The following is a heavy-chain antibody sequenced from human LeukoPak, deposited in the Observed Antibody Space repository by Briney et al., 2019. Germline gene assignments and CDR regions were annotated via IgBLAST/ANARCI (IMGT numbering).Heavy chain of an antibody. V-gene: IGHV3-23*01. J-gene: IGHJ3*02. CDR2: ISGSGGST. D-gene: IGHD1-26*01. CDR3: AKVREEWELRRCAFDI. Sequence: PGGSLRLSCAASGFTFSSYAMSWVRQAPGKGLEWVSAISGSGGSTYYADSVKGRFTISRDNSKNTLYLQMNSLRAEDTAVYYCAKVREEWELRRCAFDIWGQGTMVTVSS. CDR1: GFTFSSYA.